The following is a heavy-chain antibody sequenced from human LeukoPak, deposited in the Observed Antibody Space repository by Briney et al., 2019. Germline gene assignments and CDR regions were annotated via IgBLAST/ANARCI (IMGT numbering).Heavy chain of an antibody. CDR1: GFSLSTSAMC. CDR3: ARSSYYYDSSGYPLDY. V-gene: IGHV2-70*10. D-gene: IGHD3-22*01. CDR2: IDWDDDK. Sequence: SGPALVKPTQTLTLTCTFSGFSLSTSAMCVSWIRQPPGKALEWIARIDWDDDKYYSTSLKTRLTISKDTSKNQVVLTMTNMDPVDTATYYCARSSYYYDSSGYPLDYWGQGTLVTVSS. J-gene: IGHJ4*02.